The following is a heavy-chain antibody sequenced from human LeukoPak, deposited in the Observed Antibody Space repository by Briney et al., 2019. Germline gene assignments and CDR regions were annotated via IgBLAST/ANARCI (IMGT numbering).Heavy chain of an antibody. CDR3: ARVPIGELFDY. CDR2: IYYSGST. Sequence: SETLSLTCTVSGGSISSYYWSWIRQPPGKGLEWIGYIYYSGSTNYNPSLKSRATISVDTSKNQFSLKLSSVTAADTAVYYCARVPIGELFDYWGQGTLVTVSS. CDR1: GGSISSYY. D-gene: IGHD3-10*01. V-gene: IGHV4-59*01. J-gene: IGHJ4*02.